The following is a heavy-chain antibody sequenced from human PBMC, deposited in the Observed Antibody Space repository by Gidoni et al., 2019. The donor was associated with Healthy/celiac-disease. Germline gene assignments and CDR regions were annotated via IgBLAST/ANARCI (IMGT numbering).Heavy chain of an antibody. V-gene: IGHV3-23*01. J-gene: IGHJ2*01. Sequence: EVQLLESGGGLVQPGGSLRLSCAASGFTFSSSAMSWVRQAPGKGLEWVSAISGSGGSTYYADSVKGRFTISRDNSKNTLYLQMNSLRAEDTAVYYCAKDYAYGGNSRWYFDLWGRGTLVTVSS. D-gene: IGHD4-17*01. CDR3: AKDYAYGGNSRWYFDL. CDR1: GFTFSSSA. CDR2: ISGSGGST.